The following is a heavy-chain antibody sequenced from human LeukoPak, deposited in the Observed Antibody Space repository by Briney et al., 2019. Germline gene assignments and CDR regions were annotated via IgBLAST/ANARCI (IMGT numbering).Heavy chain of an antibody. Sequence: SETLSLTCTVSGGSISSYYCSWIRPPAGKGLEWIGCIYTSGSTNYNPSIKSRVTMSVDTSKNQFSLKLSSVTAAETAVYYGAAYSSGWSYFDYWGQGTLVTVSS. J-gene: IGHJ4*02. CDR1: GGSISSYY. CDR2: IYTSGST. D-gene: IGHD6-19*01. V-gene: IGHV4-4*07. CDR3: AAYSSGWSYFDY.